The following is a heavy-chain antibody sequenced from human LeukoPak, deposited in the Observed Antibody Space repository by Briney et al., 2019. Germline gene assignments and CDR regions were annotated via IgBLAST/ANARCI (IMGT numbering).Heavy chain of an antibody. Sequence: SETLSLTCTVSGGSISSYYWSWIRQPPGKGLEWIGYIYYSGSTNYNPSLKSRVTISVDTSKNQFSLKLSSVTAADTAVYYCARSGRIEAYYYDSSGYCGASFDYWGQGTLVTVSS. CDR3: ARSGRIEAYYYDSSGYCGASFDY. J-gene: IGHJ4*02. V-gene: IGHV4-59*08. D-gene: IGHD3-22*01. CDR1: GGSISSYY. CDR2: IYYSGST.